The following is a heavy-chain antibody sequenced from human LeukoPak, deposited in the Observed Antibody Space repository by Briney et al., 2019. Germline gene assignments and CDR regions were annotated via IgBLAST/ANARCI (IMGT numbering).Heavy chain of an antibody. CDR2: INHSGST. D-gene: IGHD6-19*01. V-gene: IGHV4-34*01. Sequence: PSETLSLTCAVYGGSFSGYYWSWIRQPPGKELEWIGEINHSGSTNYNPSLKSRVTISVDTSKNQFSLKLSSVTAADTAVYYCARWGSGWEYFDYWGQGTLVTVSS. CDR1: GGSFSGYY. CDR3: ARWGSGWEYFDY. J-gene: IGHJ4*02.